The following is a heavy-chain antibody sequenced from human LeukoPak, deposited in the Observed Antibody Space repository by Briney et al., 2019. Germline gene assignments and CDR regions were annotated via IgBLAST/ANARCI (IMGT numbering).Heavy chain of an antibody. CDR1: GYTFTSYG. V-gene: IGHV1-18*01. Sequence: ASVKVSCKASGYTFTSYGISWVRQAPGQGLEWMGWISAYNGNTNYAQKLQGRVTMTTDTSTSTAYMELRSLRSDDTAVYYCASRGYYGSEQIDAFDIWGQGTMVTVSS. CDR2: ISAYNGNT. CDR3: ASRGYYGSEQIDAFDI. J-gene: IGHJ3*02. D-gene: IGHD3-10*01.